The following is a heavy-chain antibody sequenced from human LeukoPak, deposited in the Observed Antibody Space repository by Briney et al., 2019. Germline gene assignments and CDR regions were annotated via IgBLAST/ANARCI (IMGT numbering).Heavy chain of an antibody. CDR2: IWSEGNNK. V-gene: IGHV3-33*04. Sequence: PGGSLRLSCAASGFTFSSAGMHRGRQAPGKGLEWVAVIWSEGNNKYYADSVKGRFTISRDNSKNTLYLQMNSLRDEDTSVYYCGRWGSGGALDYWGQGTLVTVSS. D-gene: IGHD2-21*01. J-gene: IGHJ4*02. CDR1: GFTFSSAG. CDR3: GRWGSGGALDY.